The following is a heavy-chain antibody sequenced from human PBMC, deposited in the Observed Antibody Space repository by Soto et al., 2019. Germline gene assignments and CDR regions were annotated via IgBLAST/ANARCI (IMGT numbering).Heavy chain of an antibody. J-gene: IGHJ4*02. CDR2: INHSGST. V-gene: IGHV4-34*01. CDR3: ARSYGGNSGTFDF. Sequence: QVQLQQWGAGLLKPSETLSLTCAVYGGSFSGYYWSWIRQPPGKGLENIGEINHSGSTNYNPSLKSRVTISVDTSKNQFSLKLSSVTAADTAVYYCARSYGGNSGTFDFWGQGTLVTVSS. CDR1: GGSFSGYY. D-gene: IGHD4-17*01.